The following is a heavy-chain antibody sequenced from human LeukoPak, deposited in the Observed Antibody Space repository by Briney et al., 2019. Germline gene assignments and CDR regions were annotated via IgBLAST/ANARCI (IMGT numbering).Heavy chain of an antibody. J-gene: IGHJ3*02. CDR3: ARDYSSAWPDAFDI. V-gene: IGHV3-11*01. CDR1: GFTFSDYY. CDR2: ISSSGSTI. Sequence: PGGSLRLSCAASGFTFSDYYMSWLRQAPGKGLEWVSYISSSGSTIYYADSVKGRFTISRDNARNSLYLQMNSLRAEDTAVYYCARDYSSAWPDAFDIWGQGTMVTVSS. D-gene: IGHD6-19*01.